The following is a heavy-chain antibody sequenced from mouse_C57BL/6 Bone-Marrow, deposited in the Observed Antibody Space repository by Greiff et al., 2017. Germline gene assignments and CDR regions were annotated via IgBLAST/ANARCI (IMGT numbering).Heavy chain of an antibody. CDR3: AREFDY. Sequence: QVQLQQPGAELVMPGASVKLSCKASGYTFTSYWMHWVKQRPGQGLEWIGEIDPSDSYTNYNQKFKGKSTLTVDKSSSTAYMQLSSLTSEDSAVYYCAREFDYCGQGTTLTVSS. J-gene: IGHJ2*01. CDR1: GYTFTSYW. V-gene: IGHV1-69*01. CDR2: IDPSDSYT.